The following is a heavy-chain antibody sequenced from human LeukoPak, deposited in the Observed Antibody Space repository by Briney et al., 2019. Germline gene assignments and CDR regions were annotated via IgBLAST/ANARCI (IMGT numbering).Heavy chain of an antibody. V-gene: IGHV4-59*08. CDR3: ARHWPGSGDYYPFDY. CDR1: GGSISNYY. D-gene: IGHD3-10*01. J-gene: IGHJ4*02. CDR2: IYYSGST. Sequence: TSETLSLTCTVSGGSISNYYWSWTRQPPGKGLEWIGYIYYSGSTNYNPSLGSRVTISVDTSKNQVSLKLSSVTAADTAVYYCARHWPGSGDYYPFDYWGQGTLVTVSS.